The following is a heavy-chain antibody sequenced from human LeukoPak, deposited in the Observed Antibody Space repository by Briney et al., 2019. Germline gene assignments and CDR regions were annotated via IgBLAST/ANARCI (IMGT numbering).Heavy chain of an antibody. V-gene: IGHV1-69*01. CDR2: IIPIFGTA. CDR1: GGTFSSYA. Sequence: GSSVKLSCKASGGTFSSYAISWVRQAPGQGLEWMGGIIPIFGTANYAQKFQGRVTITADESTSTAYMELSSLRSEDTAVYYCARVPRLGSVPNMIIGAFDIWGQGTMVTAAS. CDR3: ARVPRLGSVPNMIIGAFDI. J-gene: IGHJ3*02. D-gene: IGHD1-26*01.